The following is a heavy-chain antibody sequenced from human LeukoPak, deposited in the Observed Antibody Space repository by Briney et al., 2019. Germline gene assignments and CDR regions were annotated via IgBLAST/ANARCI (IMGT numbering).Heavy chain of an antibody. CDR2: IYSGGST. Sequence: GGSLRLSCAASGFTVSSNYMSWVRQAPGKGLEWVSVIYSGGSTYYADSVKGRFTISRHNSKNTLYLQMNSLRAEDTAVHYCARDLEGSLGSWGQGTLVTVSS. V-gene: IGHV3-53*04. CDR3: ARDLEGSLGS. J-gene: IGHJ4*02. CDR1: GFTVSSNY.